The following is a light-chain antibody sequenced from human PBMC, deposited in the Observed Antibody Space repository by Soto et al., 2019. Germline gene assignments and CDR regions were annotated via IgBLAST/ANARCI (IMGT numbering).Light chain of an antibody. CDR1: SSDVGSYNL. Sequence: QSALTQPASVSGSPGQSITISCTGTSSDVGSYNLVSWYQQHPGKAPKLMIYEVSKRPSGVSNRFSGSKSGNTASLTISGLQAEDEADYYCCSYAGSRVGGGTKVTVL. CDR2: EVS. J-gene: IGLJ2*01. CDR3: CSYAGSR. V-gene: IGLV2-23*02.